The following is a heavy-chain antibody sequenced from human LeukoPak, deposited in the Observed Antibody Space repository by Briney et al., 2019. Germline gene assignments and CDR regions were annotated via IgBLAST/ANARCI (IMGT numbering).Heavy chain of an antibody. CDR2: IYYSGST. D-gene: IGHD6-6*01. CDR3: ARESSGSSSRFDY. CDR1: GGSISSSSYY. Sequence: SETLSLTCTVSGGSISSSSYYWGWIRQPPGKGLEWIGSIYYSGSTYYNPSLKSRVTISVDTSKNQFSLKLSSVTAADTAVYYCARESSGSSSRFDYRGQGTLVTVSS. V-gene: IGHV4-39*07. J-gene: IGHJ4*02.